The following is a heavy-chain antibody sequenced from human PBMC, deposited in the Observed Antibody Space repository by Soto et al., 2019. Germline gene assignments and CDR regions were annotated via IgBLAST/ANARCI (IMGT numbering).Heavy chain of an antibody. CDR3: ARLYSSSWKGGGGGMDV. Sequence: SVKVSCKASGGTFSSYAISWVRQAPGQGLEWMGGIIPIFGTANYAQKFQGRVTITADESTSTAYMELSSLRSEDTAVYYCARLYSSSWKGGGGGMDVWGQGTKATVSS. J-gene: IGHJ6*02. CDR1: GGTFSSYA. D-gene: IGHD6-13*01. CDR2: IIPIFGTA. V-gene: IGHV1-69*13.